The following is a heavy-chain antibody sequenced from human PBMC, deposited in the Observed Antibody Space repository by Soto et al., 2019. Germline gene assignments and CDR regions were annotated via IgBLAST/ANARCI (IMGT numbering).Heavy chain of an antibody. CDR2: TSYDGSNK. J-gene: IGHJ6*02. Sequence: GGSLRLSCAASGFPLSSYGMHWVRQAPDKGLEWVAVTSYDGSNKYYADSVKGRFTISRDNSKNTLFLQMNRLRAEDTAVYYYAKYIVEVWWPQPLPDHRVRDVWGRGPRVTVSS. CDR1: GFPLSSYG. V-gene: IGHV3-30*18. CDR3: AKYIVEVWWPQPLPDHRVRDV. D-gene: IGHD2-15*01.